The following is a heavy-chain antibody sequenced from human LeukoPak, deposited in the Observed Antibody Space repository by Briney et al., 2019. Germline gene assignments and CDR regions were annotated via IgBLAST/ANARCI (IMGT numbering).Heavy chain of an antibody. Sequence: GGSLRLSCAASGFSFSDSTMNWVRQAPGKGLEWVSCVSGSGGRGATYYTDSVKGRFTISRDNAKDTVYLQMNSLRAEDTAVYYCARVSIGWYSFDYWGQGTLVTVSS. CDR2: VSGSGGRGAT. V-gene: IGHV3-21*01. J-gene: IGHJ4*02. CDR1: GFSFSDST. CDR3: ARVSIGWYSFDY. D-gene: IGHD6-19*01.